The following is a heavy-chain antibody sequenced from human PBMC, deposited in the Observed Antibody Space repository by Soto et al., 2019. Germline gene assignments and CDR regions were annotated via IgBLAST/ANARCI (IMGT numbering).Heavy chain of an antibody. CDR2: ISSSGSTI. J-gene: IGHJ4*02. V-gene: IGHV3-11*01. Sequence: LSLTCTVSGGSISSSSYYWGWIRQAPGKGLEWVSYISSSGSTIYYADSVKGRFTISRDNAKNSLYLQMNSLRAEDTAVYYCARFPYWGQGTLVTVSS. CDR3: ARFPY. CDR1: GGSISSSSYY.